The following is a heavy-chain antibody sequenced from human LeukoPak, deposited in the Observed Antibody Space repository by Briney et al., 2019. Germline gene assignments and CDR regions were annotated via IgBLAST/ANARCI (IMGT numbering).Heavy chain of an antibody. Sequence: GESLKISCKGSGYSFSNYWIGWVRQMPGKGLEWMGIIYPDDSDTRYSPSFQGQVTISADKSISTAYLQRSSLKASDTAMYYCARQFSSGWYVDYWGQGTLVTVSS. CDR1: GYSFSNYW. J-gene: IGHJ4*02. CDR2: IYPDDSDT. V-gene: IGHV5-51*01. D-gene: IGHD6-13*01. CDR3: ARQFSSGWYVDY.